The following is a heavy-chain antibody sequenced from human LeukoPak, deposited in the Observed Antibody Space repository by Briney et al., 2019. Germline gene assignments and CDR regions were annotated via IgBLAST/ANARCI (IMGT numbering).Heavy chain of an antibody. CDR1: GYTFTSYY. CDR2: INPSGGST. D-gene: IGHD2-8*01. CDR3: ARARRIVLMVYATDYWYFDL. V-gene: IGHV1-46*01. Sequence: ASVKVSRKASGYTFTSYYMHWVRQAPGQGLEWMGIINPSGGSTSYAQKFQGRVTMTRDTSTSTVYMELSSLRSEDTAVYYCARARRIVLMVYATDYWYFDLWGRGTLVTVSS. J-gene: IGHJ2*01.